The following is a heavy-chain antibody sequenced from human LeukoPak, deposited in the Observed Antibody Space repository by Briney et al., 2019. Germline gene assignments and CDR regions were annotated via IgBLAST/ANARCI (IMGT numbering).Heavy chain of an antibody. J-gene: IGHJ3*02. V-gene: IGHV4-39*01. Sequence: SETLSLTCTVSGGSISSRSFYWGCIRQPPGKGLEWIGSISYSGSSYYNPSLKSRVTISVDTPKNQFSLRLSSVTAADTAVYYCARSRDSSGYSADAFDTWGQGTLVTVS. D-gene: IGHD3-22*01. CDR3: ARSRDSSGYSADAFDT. CDR1: GGSISSRSFY. CDR2: ISYSGSS.